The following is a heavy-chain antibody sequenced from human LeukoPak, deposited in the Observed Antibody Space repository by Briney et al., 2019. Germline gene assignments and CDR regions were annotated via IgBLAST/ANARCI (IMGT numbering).Heavy chain of an antibody. CDR3: VRDTSYYGSGPHFDY. Sequence: GGSLRLSCAASGLSVSHNYMTWVRQAPGKGLQWVSMIRSDTGTDYADSVKGRFTISRDNAKNTLFLQMNSLRADDTAVYYCVRDTSYYGSGPHFDYWGQGTLVTVSS. D-gene: IGHD3-10*01. CDR1: GLSVSHNY. J-gene: IGHJ4*02. V-gene: IGHV3-66*01. CDR2: IRSDTGT.